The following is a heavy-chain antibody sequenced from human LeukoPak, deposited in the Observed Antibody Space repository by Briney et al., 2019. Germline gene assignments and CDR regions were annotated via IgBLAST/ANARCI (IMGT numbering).Heavy chain of an antibody. J-gene: IGHJ6*04. D-gene: IGHD3-3*01. Sequence: GGSLRLSCSASGFTFSSYGMHWVRQAPGKGLEWVALISFDSSNRHYGDSVTGRFTISRDNSQNMLYLQMSSLRPDDTAVYFCAREVGWLYFSGLPVGGKGTTVPVSS. CDR3: AREVGWLYFSGLPV. CDR1: GFTFSSYG. CDR2: ISFDSSNR. V-gene: IGHV3-30*03.